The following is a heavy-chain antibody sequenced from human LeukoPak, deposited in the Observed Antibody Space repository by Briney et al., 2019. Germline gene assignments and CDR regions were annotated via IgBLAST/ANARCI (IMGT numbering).Heavy chain of an antibody. CDR3: ARHSRYCSGGSCYSRYNWFDP. CDR2: INHSGST. V-gene: IGHV4-34*01. Sequence: PSETLSLTCAVYGGSFSGYYWSWIRQPPGKGLEWIGEINHSGSTNYNPSPKSRVTISVDTSKNQFSLKLSSVTAADTAVYYCARHSRYCSGGSCYSRYNWFDPWGQGTLVTVSS. J-gene: IGHJ5*02. CDR1: GGSFSGYY. D-gene: IGHD2-15*01.